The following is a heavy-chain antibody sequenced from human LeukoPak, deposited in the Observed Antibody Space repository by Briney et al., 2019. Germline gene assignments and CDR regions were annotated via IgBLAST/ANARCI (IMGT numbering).Heavy chain of an antibody. D-gene: IGHD5-24*01. V-gene: IGHV3-15*01. CDR2: IKSKTGGGTT. CDR3: TTGRLLPGVFDI. CDR1: GFTFSNAW. Sequence: GGSLRLSRAASGFTFSNAWMSWVRQAPGKGLEWVGRIKSKTGGGTTDYAAPVKGRFTISRDDSKNTVYLQMNSLKTEDTAVYYCTTGRLLPGVFDIWGQGTKVTVSS. J-gene: IGHJ3*02.